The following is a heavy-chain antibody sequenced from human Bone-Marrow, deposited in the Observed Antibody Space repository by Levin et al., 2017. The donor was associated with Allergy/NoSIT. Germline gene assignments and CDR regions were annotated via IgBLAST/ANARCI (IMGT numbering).Heavy chain of an antibody. Sequence: PGGSLRLSCTVSGVAFADHVMSWFRQAPGKGLEWLGFIRSEAYGETTDYVASVKGRFTISRDDSKNIAYLQMTSLEAEDTAVYYCTSTYDLMRGYYKGYYFDSWGQGTLVTVSS. CDR1: GVAFADHV. CDR3: TSTYDLMRGYYKGYYFDS. V-gene: IGHV3-49*03. D-gene: IGHD3-9*01. CDR2: IRSEAYGETT. J-gene: IGHJ4*02.